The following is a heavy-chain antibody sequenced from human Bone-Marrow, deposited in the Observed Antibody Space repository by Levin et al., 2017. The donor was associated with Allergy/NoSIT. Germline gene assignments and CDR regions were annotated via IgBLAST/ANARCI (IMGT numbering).Heavy chain of an antibody. J-gene: IGHJ3*02. V-gene: IGHV1-18*01. CDR3: ARDLPQYLYSSSWDDAFDI. Sequence: GASVKVSCKASGYTFTSYGISWVRQAPGQGLEWMGWISAYNGNTNYAQKLQGRVTMTTDTSTSTAYMELRSLRSDDTAVYYCARDLPQYLYSSSWDDAFDIWGQGTMVTVSS. CDR1: GYTFTSYG. D-gene: IGHD6-13*01. CDR2: ISAYNGNT.